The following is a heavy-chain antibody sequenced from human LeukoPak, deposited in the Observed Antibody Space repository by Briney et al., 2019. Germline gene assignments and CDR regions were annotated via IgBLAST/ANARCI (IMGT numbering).Heavy chain of an antibody. CDR1: GFTFSGYS. V-gene: IGHV3-48*01. D-gene: IGHD3-10*01. CDR2: ISSGGRTI. J-gene: IGHJ4*02. Sequence: PGGSLRLSCAASGFTFSGYSMNWVRQAPGKGLEWLSYISSGGRTIYYADSVKGRFTVSRDNAKDSLYLQMNCLRAEDTAVYYCARESISVHRDFDYWGQGALVTVSS. CDR3: ARESISVHRDFDY.